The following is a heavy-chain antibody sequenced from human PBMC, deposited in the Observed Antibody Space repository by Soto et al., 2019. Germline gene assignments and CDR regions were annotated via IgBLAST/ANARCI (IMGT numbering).Heavy chain of an antibody. J-gene: IGHJ4*02. CDR2: ITSDGSST. CDR3: ARGGLERRLDY. D-gene: IGHD1-1*01. CDR1: GFTFSSYW. V-gene: IGHV3-74*03. Sequence: HPGGSLRLSCAASGFTFSSYWMHWVRQAPGKGLVWVSRITSDGSSTTYADSVKGRFTISRDNAKNTLYLQMNSLRAEDTAVYYCARGGLERRLDYWGQGTLVTVSS.